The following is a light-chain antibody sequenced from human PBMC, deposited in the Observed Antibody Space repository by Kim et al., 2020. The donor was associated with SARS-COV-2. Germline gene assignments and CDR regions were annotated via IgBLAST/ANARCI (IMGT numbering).Light chain of an antibody. J-gene: IGLJ2*01. Sequence: PGQRVNSSCSCSSSTIGKTYVYLYQQLPGLAPNLRISTNNPRPSGLPDRFSGSKSGPSASLAISGLRSDHEADYYCAAWDDTLRGIFGGGTQLIVL. CDR2: TNN. V-gene: IGLV1-47*01. CDR3: AAWDDTLRGI. CDR1: SSTIGKTY.